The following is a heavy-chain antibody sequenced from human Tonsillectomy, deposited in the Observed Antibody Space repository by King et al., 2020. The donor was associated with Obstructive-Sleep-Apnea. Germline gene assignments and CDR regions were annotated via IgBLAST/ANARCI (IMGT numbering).Heavy chain of an antibody. Sequence: QLQESGPGLVKPSQTLSLTCTVAGGFINSGDYYLTWFRQPPGKGLEWIGFIYHSGSPYFNPSLRSRVTVSIDTSRNQFSLNLNSVTAADTAVYFCARWRGGSGNIDYWGQGILVTVSS. CDR3: ARWRGGSGNIDY. D-gene: IGHD3-10*01. CDR1: GGFINSGDYY. CDR2: IYHSGSP. J-gene: IGHJ4*02. V-gene: IGHV4-30-4*01.